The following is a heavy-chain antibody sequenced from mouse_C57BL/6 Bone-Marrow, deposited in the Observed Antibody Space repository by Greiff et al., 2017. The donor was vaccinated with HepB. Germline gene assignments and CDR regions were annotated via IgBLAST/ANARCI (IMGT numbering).Heavy chain of an antibody. J-gene: IGHJ3*01. D-gene: IGHD3-2*02. CDR3: ARVEDSSDYVGMAY. Sequence: QLQESGPELVKPGASVKISCKASGYSFTDYYMNWVKQSNGKSLEWIGVINPNYGTTSYNQKFKGKATLTVDQSSSTACMQLNSLTSEDSAVYYCARVEDSSDYVGMAYWGQGTLVTVSA. V-gene: IGHV1-39*01. CDR1: GYSFTDYY. CDR2: INPNYGTT.